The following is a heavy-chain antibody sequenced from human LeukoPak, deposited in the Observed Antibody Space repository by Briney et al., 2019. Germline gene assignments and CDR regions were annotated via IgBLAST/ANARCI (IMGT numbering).Heavy chain of an antibody. CDR1: GGSISSYY. CDR2: IYTSGST. Sequence: SETLSLTCTVSGGSISSYYWSWIRQPAGKGLEWIGRIYTSGSTNYNPSLKSRVTISVDTSKNQFSLKLSSVTAADTAVYYCAREEKSFGAFDYWGQGTLVTVSS. D-gene: IGHD3-3*01. CDR3: AREEKSFGAFDY. V-gene: IGHV4-4*07. J-gene: IGHJ4*02.